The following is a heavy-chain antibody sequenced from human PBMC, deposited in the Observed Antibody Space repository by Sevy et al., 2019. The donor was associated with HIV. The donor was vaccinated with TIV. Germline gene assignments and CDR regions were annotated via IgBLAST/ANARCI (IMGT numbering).Heavy chain of an antibody. J-gene: IGHJ4*02. CDR3: ARDGPDIVLVPAASHYFDY. Sequence: GGSLRLSCAASGFTFSSYAMHWVRQAPGKGLEWVAVISYDGSNKYYADSVKGRFTISRDNSKNTLYLQRNSLGAEDTAVYYCARDGPDIVLVPAASHYFDYWGQGTLVTVSS. V-gene: IGHV3-30-3*01. D-gene: IGHD2-2*01. CDR1: GFTFSSYA. CDR2: ISYDGSNK.